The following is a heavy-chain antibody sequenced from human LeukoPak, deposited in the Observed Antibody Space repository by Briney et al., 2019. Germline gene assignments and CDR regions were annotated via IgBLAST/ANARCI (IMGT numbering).Heavy chain of an antibody. Sequence: ASVKVSCTASGYTFTSYGISWVRQAPGQGLEWMGWISAYNGNTNYAQKLQGRVTMTTDTSTITAYMELRSLRSDDTAVYYCARAPPGSSWYANYYYYYGMDVWGQGTTVTVSS. J-gene: IGHJ6*02. CDR3: ARAPPGSSWYANYYYYYGMDV. V-gene: IGHV1-18*01. D-gene: IGHD6-13*01. CDR2: ISAYNGNT. CDR1: GYTFTSYG.